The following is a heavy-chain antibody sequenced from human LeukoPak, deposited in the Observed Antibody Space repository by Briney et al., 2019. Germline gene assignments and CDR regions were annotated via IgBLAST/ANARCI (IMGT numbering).Heavy chain of an antibody. CDR3: AREGVTRRDADTDAFDI. Sequence: GGSLRLSCAASGFTFSSYAMHWVRQAPGKGLEWVAVISYDGSNKYYADSVKGRFTISRDNSKNTLYLQMNSLRAEDTAVYYCAREGVTRRDADTDAFDIWGQGTMVTVSS. V-gene: IGHV3-30-3*01. CDR2: ISYDGSNK. CDR1: GFTFSSYA. J-gene: IGHJ3*02. D-gene: IGHD5-24*01.